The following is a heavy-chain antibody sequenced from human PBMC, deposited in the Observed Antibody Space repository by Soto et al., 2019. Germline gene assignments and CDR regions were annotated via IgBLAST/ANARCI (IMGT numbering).Heavy chain of an antibody. CDR3: ARDLSSGWRYFDY. J-gene: IGHJ4*02. CDR2: ISYDGSNK. D-gene: IGHD6-19*01. CDR1: GFTFSSYA. Sequence: QAGGSLRLSCAASGFTFSSYAMHWVRQAPGKGLEWVAVISYDGSNKYYADSVKGRFTISRDNSKNTLYLQMNSLRAEDTAVYYCARDLSSGWRYFDYWGQGTLVTVSS. V-gene: IGHV3-30-3*01.